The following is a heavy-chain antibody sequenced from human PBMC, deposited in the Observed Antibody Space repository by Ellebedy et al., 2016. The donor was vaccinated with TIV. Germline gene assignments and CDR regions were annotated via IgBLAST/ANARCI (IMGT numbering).Heavy chain of an antibody. D-gene: IGHD6-6*01. V-gene: IGHV1-8*01. CDR3: ARAHGLYSSSPNDFDY. CDR2: MNPNSGNT. Sequence: ASVKVSCXASGYTFTSYDINWVRQATGQGLEWMGWMNPNSGNTGYAQKFQGRVTMTRNTSISTAYMELSSLRSEDTAVYYCARAHGLYSSSPNDFDYWGQGTLVTVSS. J-gene: IGHJ4*02. CDR1: GYTFTSYD.